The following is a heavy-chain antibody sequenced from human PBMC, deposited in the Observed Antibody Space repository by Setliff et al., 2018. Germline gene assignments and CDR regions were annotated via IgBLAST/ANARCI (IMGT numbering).Heavy chain of an antibody. CDR2: IFHSGST. V-gene: IGHV4-31*03. D-gene: IGHD3-10*01. CDR1: GDSISSGSYY. J-gene: IGHJ4*02. CDR3: ARVADGSGSFYLGFDY. Sequence: PSETLSLTCTVSGDSISSGSYYWNWIRQHPEKGLGWLGYIFHSGSTHYNSSLKSRITISIDTSKNHFSLELNSVTAADSAVYYCARVADGSGSFYLGFDYWGQGILVTVSS.